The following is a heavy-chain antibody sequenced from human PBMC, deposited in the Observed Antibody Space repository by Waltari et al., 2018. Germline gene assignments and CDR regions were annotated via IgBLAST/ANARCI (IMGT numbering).Heavy chain of an antibody. Sequence: EVQLVESGGGLVQPGGSLRLSCAASGFTFSSYDMHWVRQATGKGLEWVSAIGTAGDTYYPGSVKGRFTISRENAKSSLYLQMNSLRAGDTAVYYCARRLGSGYPGEDYYGMDVWGQGTTVTVSS. D-gene: IGHD3-22*01. CDR2: IGTAGDT. CDR1: GFTFSSYD. V-gene: IGHV3-13*01. CDR3: ARRLGSGYPGEDYYGMDV. J-gene: IGHJ6*02.